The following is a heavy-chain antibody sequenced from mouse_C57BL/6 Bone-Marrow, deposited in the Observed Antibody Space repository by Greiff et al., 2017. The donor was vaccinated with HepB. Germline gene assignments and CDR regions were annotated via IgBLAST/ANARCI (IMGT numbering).Heavy chain of an antibody. CDR3: ARDACNYSNYFWYFDV. D-gene: IGHD2-5*01. CDR1: GFTFSDFY. Sequence: EVMLVESGGGLVQSGRSLRLSCATSGFTFSDFYMEWVRQAPGKGLEWIAASRNKANDYTTEYSASVKGRFIVSRDTSQSILYLQMNALRAEDTAIYYCARDACNYSNYFWYFDVWGTGTTVTVSS. V-gene: IGHV7-1*01. CDR2: SRNKANDYTT. J-gene: IGHJ1*03.